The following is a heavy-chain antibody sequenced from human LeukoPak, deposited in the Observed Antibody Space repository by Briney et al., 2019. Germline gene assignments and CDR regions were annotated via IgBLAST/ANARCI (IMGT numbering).Heavy chain of an antibody. CDR1: GYTFTSYA. Sequence: ASVKVSCKASGYTFTSYAMHRVRQAPGQGLEWMGWITPSGGAYYPQKFQGRVAITRDTSITTAYMDLSRLTSDDTAVYYCARDRYGDGFAHFDYWGQGALVTVSS. D-gene: IGHD5-24*01. CDR2: ITPSGGA. J-gene: IGHJ4*02. V-gene: IGHV1-2*02. CDR3: ARDRYGDGFAHFDY.